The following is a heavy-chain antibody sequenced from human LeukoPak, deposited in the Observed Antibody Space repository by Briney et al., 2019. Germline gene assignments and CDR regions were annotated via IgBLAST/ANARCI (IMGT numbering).Heavy chain of an antibody. CDR3: AKGAEDSSFKYYYGMDV. CDR2: IRYDESNK. V-gene: IGHV3-30*02. D-gene: IGHD2-15*01. Sequence: GGSLRLSCAASGFSFSSYGMHWVRQAPGKGLEWVAFIRYDESNKYYADSVKGRFTISRDNSRNTLYLQMNSLRAEDTAVYYCAKGAEDSSFKYYYGMDVWGQGTTVTVSS. J-gene: IGHJ6*02. CDR1: GFSFSSYG.